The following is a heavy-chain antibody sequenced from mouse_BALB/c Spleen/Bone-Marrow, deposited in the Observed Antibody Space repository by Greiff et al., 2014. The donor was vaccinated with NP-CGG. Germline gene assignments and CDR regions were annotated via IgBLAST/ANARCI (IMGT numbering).Heavy chain of an antibody. V-gene: IGHV5-17*02. D-gene: IGHD3-3*01. J-gene: IGHJ4*01. CDR2: ISSGSSTI. CDR1: GFTFSSFG. Sequence: DVKLVESGGGLVQPGGSRKPSCAASGFTFSSFGMHRVRQAPEKGLEWVAYISSGSSTIYYADTMKGRFTISRDNPKNTLFLQMTSLRSEDTAMYYCTRSGTLGAMDYWGQGTSVTVSS. CDR3: TRSGTLGAMDY.